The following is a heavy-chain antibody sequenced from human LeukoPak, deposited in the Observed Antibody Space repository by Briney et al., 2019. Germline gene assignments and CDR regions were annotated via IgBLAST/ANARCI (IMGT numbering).Heavy chain of an antibody. V-gene: IGHV1-18*04. D-gene: IGHD2-2*01. Sequence: GASVKVSCKASGYTFTSYGISWVRQAPGQGLEWTGWISAYNGNTNYAQKLQGRVTMTTDTSTSTAYMELRSLRSDDTAVYYCARDIVVVPAAPTPHAFDIWGQGTMVTVSS. J-gene: IGHJ3*02. CDR1: GYTFTSYG. CDR3: ARDIVVVPAAPTPHAFDI. CDR2: ISAYNGNT.